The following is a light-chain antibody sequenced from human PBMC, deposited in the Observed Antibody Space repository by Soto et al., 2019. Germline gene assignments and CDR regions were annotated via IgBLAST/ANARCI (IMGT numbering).Light chain of an antibody. CDR2: GAS. CDR1: HSVSSSY. V-gene: IGKV3-20*01. J-gene: IGKJ5*01. Sequence: EIVLTQSPGTLSLSPGERATLSCRASHSVSSSYLAWYQQKPGQAPRLLIYGASSRATGIPDRFSGSGSGTDFPLTISRLEPEDLGVYYCQQYGSSPPITFGQGTRLEI. CDR3: QQYGSSPPIT.